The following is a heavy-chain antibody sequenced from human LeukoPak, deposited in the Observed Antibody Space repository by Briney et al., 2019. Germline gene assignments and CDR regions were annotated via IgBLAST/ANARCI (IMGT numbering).Heavy chain of an antibody. CDR2: ISSTGSYI. CDR3: AKDRCSSYSCYSPNL. J-gene: IGHJ5*02. V-gene: IGHV3-21*01. D-gene: IGHD2-15*01. Sequence: GGSLRLSCAASGFTFSSYSMNWVRQAPGKGLEWVSSISSTGSYIYYTDSMKGRFTISRDNAKNSLYLQMNSLRAEDTAVYYCAKDRCSSYSCYSPNLWGQGTLVTVSS. CDR1: GFTFSSYS.